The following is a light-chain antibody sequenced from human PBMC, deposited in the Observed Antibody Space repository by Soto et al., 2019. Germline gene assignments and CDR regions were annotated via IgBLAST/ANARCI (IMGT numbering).Light chain of an antibody. CDR2: EVT. Sequence: QSALTQPPSASGSPGQSVTISCTGTSSDVGGYKYVSWYQQHPGKGPKLMIYEVTKRPSGVPDRFSGSKSGNTASLTVSGLQAEDEADYDCSSYAGSSNSLVFRTGTNVTVL. CDR3: SSYAGSSNSLV. J-gene: IGLJ1*01. CDR1: SSDVGGYKY. V-gene: IGLV2-8*01.